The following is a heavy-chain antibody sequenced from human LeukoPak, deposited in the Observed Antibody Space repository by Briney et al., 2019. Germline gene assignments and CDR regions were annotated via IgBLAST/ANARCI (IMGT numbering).Heavy chain of an antibody. Sequence: SETLSLTCTVSGGSISSYYWNWIRQTPGKGLEWIGYIYYSGSTNYNPSLKSRVTISVDTSENQFSLNLTSVTAADTAVYYCARFTPQGYGWGGYNRFDPWGQGTLVTVSS. D-gene: IGHD3-16*01. CDR1: GGSISSYY. J-gene: IGHJ5*02. V-gene: IGHV4-59*01. CDR2: IYYSGST. CDR3: ARFTPQGYGWGGYNRFDP.